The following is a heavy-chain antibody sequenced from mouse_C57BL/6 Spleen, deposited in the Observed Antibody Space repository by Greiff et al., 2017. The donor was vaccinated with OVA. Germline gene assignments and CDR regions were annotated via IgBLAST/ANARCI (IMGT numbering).Heavy chain of an antibody. CDR1: GYAFSSSW. J-gene: IGHJ1*03. CDR2: IYPGDGDT. CDR3: ASPLYYGNWYFDV. Sequence: QVQLQQSGPELVKPGASVKISCKASGYAFSSSWMNWVKQRPGKGLEWIGRIYPGDGDTNYNGKFKGKATLTADQSSSTAYMLLSSLTSEDSAVYFCASPLYYGNWYFDVWGTGTTVTVSS. D-gene: IGHD2-1*01. V-gene: IGHV1-82*01.